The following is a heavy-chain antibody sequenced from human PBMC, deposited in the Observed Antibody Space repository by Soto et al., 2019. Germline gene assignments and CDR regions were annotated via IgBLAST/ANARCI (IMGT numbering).Heavy chain of an antibody. V-gene: IGHV3-23*01. CDR2: ISFSDGGT. J-gene: IGHJ2*01. CDR3: VKDDRILGRRYFDL. Sequence: GGSLRLSCAAPGFTFSSYDMTWVRQAPGKGLEWVSSISFSDGGTYYADSVKGRLTISRDNSKNTLFLQMNSLRVEDTAVYYCVKDDRILGRRYFDLWGRGTLVTVSS. CDR1: GFTFSSYD. D-gene: IGHD2-15*01.